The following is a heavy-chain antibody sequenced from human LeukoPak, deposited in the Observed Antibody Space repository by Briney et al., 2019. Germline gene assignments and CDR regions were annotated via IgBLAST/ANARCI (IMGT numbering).Heavy chain of an antibody. CDR3: GKDLLVRVGATPFDY. D-gene: IGHD1-26*01. J-gene: IGHJ4*02. Sequence: GGSLRLSCAASGFTFSSYAMSWVRQAPGKGLEGVSAISGSGGSTYYADSVKRRFTISRDNAKNTPYLQMNSLKAYDKAVFYFGKDLLVRVGATPFDYWGQGTLVTVSS. CDR1: GFTFSSYA. CDR2: ISGSGGST. V-gene: IGHV3-23*01.